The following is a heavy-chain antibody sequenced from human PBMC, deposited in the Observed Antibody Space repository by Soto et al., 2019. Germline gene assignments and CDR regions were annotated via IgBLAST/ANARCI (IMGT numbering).Heavy chain of an antibody. Sequence: GGSLRLSCAASGFTFSSYGMHWVRQAPGKGLEWVAVIWYDGNNKYYADSVKGRFTISRDNSNNTLYVQMTSLRAEDTAVCYCARGLHSLFDYWGQGTLVTVSS. CDR3: ARGLHSLFDY. J-gene: IGHJ4*02. CDR2: IWYDGNNK. D-gene: IGHD2-21*01. V-gene: IGHV3-33*01. CDR1: GFTFSSYG.